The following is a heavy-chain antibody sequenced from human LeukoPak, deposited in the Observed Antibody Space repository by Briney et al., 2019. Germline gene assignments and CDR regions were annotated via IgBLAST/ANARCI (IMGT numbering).Heavy chain of an antibody. Sequence: GGSLRLSCAASGFTFSSYWMSWVRQAPGKGLEWVANINQDGSGEYYVDSVKGRFTISRDNAKNSLYLQMNSLRTDDTALYYCTKDITAGGLDYWGQGTLVTVSS. CDR1: GFTFSSYW. J-gene: IGHJ4*02. CDR2: INQDGSGE. CDR3: TKDITAGGLDY. V-gene: IGHV3-7*03. D-gene: IGHD6-13*01.